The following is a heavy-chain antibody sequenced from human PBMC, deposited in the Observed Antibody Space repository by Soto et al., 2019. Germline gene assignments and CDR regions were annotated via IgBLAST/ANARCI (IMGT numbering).Heavy chain of an antibody. CDR2: INHSGST. V-gene: IGHV4-34*01. Sequence: PSETLSLTCAVYGGSFSGYYWNWIRQPPGEGLEWIGEINHSGSTNYNPSLKSRVTISVDKSKNQFSLKLSSVTAADTAVYYCARFNSGNYYEAFDIWGQGTMVTVS. CDR1: GGSFSGYY. CDR3: ARFNSGNYYEAFDI. D-gene: IGHD1-26*01. J-gene: IGHJ3*02.